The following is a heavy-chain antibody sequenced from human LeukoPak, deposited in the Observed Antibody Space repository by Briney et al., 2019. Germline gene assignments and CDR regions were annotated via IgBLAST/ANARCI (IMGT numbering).Heavy chain of an antibody. CDR3: ARVFGYYYYYLDV. CDR1: GESLSGYR. V-gene: IGHV4-34*01. D-gene: IGHD3-10*01. Sequence: SETLSLTCEVYGESLSGYRWTWIRQPPGKGLEWIGEVDHSGSTTYTSSLEGRATITADNSKNQFSLSLTSVTAADTAVYYCARVFGYYYYYLDVWGKGTTVTVSS. CDR2: VDHSGST. J-gene: IGHJ6*03.